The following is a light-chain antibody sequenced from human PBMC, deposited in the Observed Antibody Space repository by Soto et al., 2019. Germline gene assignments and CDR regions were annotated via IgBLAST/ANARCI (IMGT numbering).Light chain of an antibody. J-gene: IGLJ1*01. CDR3: SSFTSSITYV. CDR1: SSDVGGYNS. V-gene: IGLV2-14*01. Sequence: QSALAQPASVSGSPGQSITISCTGTSSDVGGYNSVSWYRQDPGKAPKLIIYDVTYRLSGVSNRFSGSKSGNTASLTISGLQSEGEADYHCSSFTSSITYVFGTGTKVTVL. CDR2: DVT.